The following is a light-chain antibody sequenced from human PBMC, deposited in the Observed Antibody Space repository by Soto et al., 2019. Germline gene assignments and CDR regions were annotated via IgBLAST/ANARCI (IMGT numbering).Light chain of an antibody. CDR1: QSISDW. V-gene: IGKV1-5*03. Sequence: DIQMTQSPSTLSASVGDRVTITCRASQSISDWLAWYQQKPGKAPKLLMYRTSILESGVPSRFSGSGSRTEFTLTISNLQPDDFATYYCQQYDVYSTFGQGTKVDIK. CDR2: RTS. CDR3: QQYDVYST. J-gene: IGKJ1*01.